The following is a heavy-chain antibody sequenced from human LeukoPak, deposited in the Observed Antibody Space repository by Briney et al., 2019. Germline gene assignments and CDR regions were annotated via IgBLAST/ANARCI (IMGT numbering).Heavy chain of an antibody. CDR1: GFSFSDYW. CDR3: ARDRWELLSNSYHYCGLDV. D-gene: IGHD2-15*01. J-gene: IGHJ6*02. CDR2: IKQDVSEK. Sequence: GGSLRLSCAASGFSFSDYWMSWVRQAPGKGLEWVANIKQDVSEKCYVDSVKGRFTISRDNAKNSLYLQMNSLRAEDTAVYYCARDRWELLSNSYHYCGLDVWGQGTTVTVSS. V-gene: IGHV3-7*01.